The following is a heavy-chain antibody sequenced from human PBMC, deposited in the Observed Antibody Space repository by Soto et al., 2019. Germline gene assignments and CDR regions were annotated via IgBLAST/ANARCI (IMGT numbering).Heavy chain of an antibody. CDR1: GFTFSSYA. D-gene: IGHD2-2*01. V-gene: IGHV3-64*01. CDR3: ARTRVPATGRAYYYYYMDV. Sequence: GGSLRLSCAASGFTFSSYAMHWVRQAPGKGLEYVSAISSNGGSTYYANSVKGRFTISRDNSKNTLYLQMGSLRAEDMAVYSCARTRVPATGRAYYYYYMDVWGKGTTVTVSS. J-gene: IGHJ6*03. CDR2: ISSNGGST.